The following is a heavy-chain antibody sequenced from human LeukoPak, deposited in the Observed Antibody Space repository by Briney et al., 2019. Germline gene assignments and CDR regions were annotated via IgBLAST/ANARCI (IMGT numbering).Heavy chain of an antibody. Sequence: PGGSLRLSCEASGFTFSRYAMNWVRQAPGKGPEWVALLSYDGSNKYYADSVKGRFTISRDNSKNTLYLQMNSLRAEDTAVYYRARLDYDSGGLDYYYYYGMDVWGQGSTVTVSS. J-gene: IGHJ6*02. D-gene: IGHD3-22*01. CDR1: GFTFSRYA. CDR2: LSYDGSNK. CDR3: ARLDYDSGGLDYYYYYGMDV. V-gene: IGHV3-30*04.